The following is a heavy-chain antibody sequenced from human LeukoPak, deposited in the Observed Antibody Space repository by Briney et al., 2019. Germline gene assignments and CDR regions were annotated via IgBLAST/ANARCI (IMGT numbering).Heavy chain of an antibody. J-gene: IGHJ4*02. CDR3: ARYIYGVWHFDY. CDR2: IYTSGST. CDR1: GGSISSGSYY. V-gene: IGHV4-61*02. D-gene: IGHD2-8*01. Sequence: SQTLSLTCTVSGGSISSGSYYWSWIRQPAGKGLEWIGRIYTSGSTNYNPSLKCRVTVSVDTSKNQFSLRLSSVTAADTAVYYCARYIYGVWHFDYWGQGTLVTVSS.